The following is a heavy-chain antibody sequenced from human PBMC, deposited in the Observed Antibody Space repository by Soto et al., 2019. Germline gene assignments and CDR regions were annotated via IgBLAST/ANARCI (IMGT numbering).Heavy chain of an antibody. J-gene: IGHJ4*02. D-gene: IGHD2-15*01. Sequence: EVQLVESGGGLVQPGRSLRLSCAASGFTFDDYAMHWVRQAPGKGLEWVSGISWNSGSIGYADSVKDRFTISRDNAKNSMYLQMNSLRAEDTALYYCAKDCQGYCSGGSCHGFDYWGQGTLVTVSS. V-gene: IGHV3-9*01. CDR2: ISWNSGSI. CDR1: GFTFDDYA. CDR3: AKDCQGYCSGGSCHGFDY.